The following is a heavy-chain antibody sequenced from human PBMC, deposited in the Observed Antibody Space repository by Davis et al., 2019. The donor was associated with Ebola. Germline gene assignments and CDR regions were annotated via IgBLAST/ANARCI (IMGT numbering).Heavy chain of an antibody. J-gene: IGHJ6*02. V-gene: IGHV3-33*01. CDR1: GFTFSSYG. CDR2: IWYDGSNK. Sequence: GESLKISCAASGFTFSSYGMHWVRQAPGKGLEWVAVIWYDGSNKYYADSVKGRFTISRDTPKNMVFLQMNSLRDDDTAVDYCARALGGNAVNYGMDVWGQGTTVTVSS. D-gene: IGHD4-23*01. CDR3: ARALGGNAVNYGMDV.